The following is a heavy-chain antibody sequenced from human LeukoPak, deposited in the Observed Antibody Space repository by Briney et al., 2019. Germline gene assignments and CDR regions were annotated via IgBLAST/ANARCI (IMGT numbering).Heavy chain of an antibody. V-gene: IGHV4-59*01. CDR2: IYYSGST. D-gene: IGHD1-26*01. CDR3: AGSYAKVGATLFDY. J-gene: IGHJ4*02. Sequence: SETLSLTCTVSGGSISSYYWSWIRQPPGKGLEWIGYIYYSGSTNYNPSLKSRVTISVDTSKNQFSLKLNSVTAADTAVYYCAGSYAKVGATLFDYWGQGTLVTVSS. CDR1: GGSISSYY.